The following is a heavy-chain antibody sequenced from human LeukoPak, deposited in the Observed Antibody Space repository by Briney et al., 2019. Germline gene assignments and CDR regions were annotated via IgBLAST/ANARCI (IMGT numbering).Heavy chain of an antibody. CDR2: IYYTGNT. Sequence: PSETLSLTCTVSGGSISSSYYWSWIRQPPGKGLEWIGFIYYTGNTNYNPSLKSRVTISVDTSKNQFSLKLSSVTAADTAVYYCARLPGTQVDIWGQGTMVTVSS. D-gene: IGHD1-26*01. CDR3: ARLPGTQVDI. CDR1: GGSISSSYY. J-gene: IGHJ3*02. V-gene: IGHV4-59*08.